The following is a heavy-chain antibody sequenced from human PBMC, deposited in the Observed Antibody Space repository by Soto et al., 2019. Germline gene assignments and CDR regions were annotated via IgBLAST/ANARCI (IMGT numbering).Heavy chain of an antibody. V-gene: IGHV3-21*01. D-gene: IGHD6-13*01. CDR1: GFTFSSYS. CDR2: ISSSSSYI. Sequence: GGSLRLSCAASGFTFSSYSMNWVRQAPGKGLEWVSSISSSSSYIYYADSVKGRFTISRDNAKNSLYLQMNSLRAEDTAVYYCARGEYSSSWGSRNAAFDIWGQGTMVTVSS. J-gene: IGHJ3*02. CDR3: ARGEYSSSWGSRNAAFDI.